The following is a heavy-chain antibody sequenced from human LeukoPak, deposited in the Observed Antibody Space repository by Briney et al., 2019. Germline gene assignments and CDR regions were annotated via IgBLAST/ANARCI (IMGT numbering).Heavy chain of an antibody. CDR3: ARCSGGSCYPDAFDI. Sequence: ASVKVSCKASGGTFSSYAISWVRQAPGQGLEWMGRIIPILGIANYAQKFQGRVTITADKSTSTAYMELSSLRSEDTAVYYCARCSGGSCYPDAFDIWGQGTMVTVSS. CDR1: GGTFSSYA. J-gene: IGHJ3*02. CDR2: IIPILGIA. V-gene: IGHV1-69*04. D-gene: IGHD2-15*01.